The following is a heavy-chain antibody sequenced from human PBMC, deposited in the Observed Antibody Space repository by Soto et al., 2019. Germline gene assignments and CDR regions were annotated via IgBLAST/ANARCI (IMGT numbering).Heavy chain of an antibody. CDR3: AREWGLLPYYVMNV. Sequence: SETLSLTCIVSGDSVTSGSYYWTWLRQPPGKGLEWIGYISYTGRTKYNPSLQSRVTVSVDTSKNDFSLNLSSVTAADTAVYFCAREWGLLPYYVMNVWGHGTAVTVSS. J-gene: IGHJ6*02. CDR1: GDSVTSGSYY. D-gene: IGHD7-27*01. CDR2: ISYTGRT. V-gene: IGHV4-61*03.